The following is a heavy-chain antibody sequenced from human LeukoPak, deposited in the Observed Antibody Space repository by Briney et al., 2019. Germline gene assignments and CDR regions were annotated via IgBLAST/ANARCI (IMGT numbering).Heavy chain of an antibody. Sequence: GGSLRLSCAVSGFPFSFYEMNLVRQAPGKGLEWVSNIGSSGTTTYYADSVKGRFSISRDNAKNSLYLRMNSLRVEDTAVYYCALLAVASDFDYWGQGALVTVSS. CDR2: IGSSGTTT. V-gene: IGHV3-48*03. J-gene: IGHJ4*02. CDR1: GFPFSFYE. CDR3: ALLAVASDFDY. D-gene: IGHD6-19*01.